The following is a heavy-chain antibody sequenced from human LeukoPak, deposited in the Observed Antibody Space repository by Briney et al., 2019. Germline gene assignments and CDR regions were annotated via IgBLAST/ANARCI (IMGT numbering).Heavy chain of an antibody. CDR2: ISYDGSNK. D-gene: IGHD3-10*01. CDR3: ARRLLWFGESYFNY. Sequence: GGSLRLSCAASGFTFSSYAMHWVRQAPGKGLEWVAVISYDGSNKYYADSVKGRFTISRDNSKNTLYLQMNSLRAEDTAVYYCARRLLWFGESYFNYWGQGTLVTVSS. J-gene: IGHJ4*02. CDR1: GFTFSSYA. V-gene: IGHV3-30*04.